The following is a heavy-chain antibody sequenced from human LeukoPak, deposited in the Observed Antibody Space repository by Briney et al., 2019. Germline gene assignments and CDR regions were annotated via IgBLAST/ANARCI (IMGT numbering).Heavy chain of an antibody. D-gene: IGHD3-9*01. CDR1: GGSISSHY. Sequence: PSETLSLTCTVSGGSISSHYWSWIRQPPGKGLEWIGYIYYSGSTNYNPSLKSRVTISVDTSKNQFSLKLSSVTAGDTAVYYCARGRRYFVWNYWGQGTLVTVSS. CDR3: ARGRRYFVWNY. CDR2: IYYSGST. V-gene: IGHV4-59*11. J-gene: IGHJ4*02.